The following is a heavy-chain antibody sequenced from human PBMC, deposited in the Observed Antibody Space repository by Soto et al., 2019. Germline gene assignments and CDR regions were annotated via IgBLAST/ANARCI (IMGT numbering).Heavy chain of an antibody. CDR2: ISAYNGNT. Sequence: ASVKVSCKASGYTFTSYGISWVRQAPGQGLEWMGWISAYNGNTNYAQKLQGRVTITTDTSTSTAYMELRSLRSDDTAVYYCARGRHSGSYYSSGYWGQGTLVTVSS. J-gene: IGHJ4*02. CDR3: ARGRHSGSYYSSGY. V-gene: IGHV1-18*04. D-gene: IGHD1-26*01. CDR1: GYTFTSYG.